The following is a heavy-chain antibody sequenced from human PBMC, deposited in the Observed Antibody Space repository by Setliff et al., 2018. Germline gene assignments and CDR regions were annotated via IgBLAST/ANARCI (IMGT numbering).Heavy chain of an antibody. Sequence: PGGSLRLSCAASGFTFSSYWMSWVRQAPGKGLEWVSVISGSGGSTYYADSVKGRFTISRDNSKNTLYLQMNSLRAEDTAVYYCAKNTEWLGDSYDAFDSWGQGTMVTVSS. CDR3: AKNTEWLGDSYDAFDS. V-gene: IGHV3-23*01. J-gene: IGHJ3*02. CDR2: ISGSGGST. CDR1: GFTFSSYW. D-gene: IGHD6-19*01.